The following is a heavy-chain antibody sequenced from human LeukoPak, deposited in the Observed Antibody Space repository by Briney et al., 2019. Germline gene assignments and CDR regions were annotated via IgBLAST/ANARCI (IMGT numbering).Heavy chain of an antibody. CDR1: GFTFSSYS. J-gene: IGHJ4*02. Sequence: GGSLRLSCAASGFTFSSYSMNWVRQAPGKGLEWVSSISSSSSYIYYADSVKGRFTISRDNAKNSLYLQMNSLRAEDTAVYYCARGPVSSSGFFGYWGQGTLVTVSS. V-gene: IGHV3-21*04. D-gene: IGHD6-19*01. CDR3: ARGPVSSSGFFGY. CDR2: ISSSSSYI.